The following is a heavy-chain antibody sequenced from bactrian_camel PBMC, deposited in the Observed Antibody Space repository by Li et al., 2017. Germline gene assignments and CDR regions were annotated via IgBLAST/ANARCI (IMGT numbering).Heavy chain of an antibody. J-gene: IGHJ6*01. CDR2: IYSDESCT. CDR3: ATEGRNFGY. V-gene: IGHV3-2*01. Sequence: HVQLVESGGGLVQPGGSLGLSCSTAEFAFNSYYMGWVRQAPGKGLEWVSHIYSDESCTYYGDSVKGRFTISRDNAKNTVYLQMNSLKSEDTALYYCATEGRNFGYWDQGTQVTVS. CDR1: EFAFNSYY.